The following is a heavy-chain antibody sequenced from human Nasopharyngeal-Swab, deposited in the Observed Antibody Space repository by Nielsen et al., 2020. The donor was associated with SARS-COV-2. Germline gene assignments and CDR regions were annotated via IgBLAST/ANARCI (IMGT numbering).Heavy chain of an antibody. V-gene: IGHV4-4*07. CDR1: GGSISSYY. CDR3: ARVTRDGYNYDRFDY. J-gene: IGHJ4*02. D-gene: IGHD5-24*01. CDR2: IYTSGST. Sequence: SETLSLTCTVSGGSISSYYWSWIRQPAGKGLEWIGRIYTSGSTNYNPPLKSRVTMSVDTSKNQFSLKLSSVTAADTAVYYCARVTRDGYNYDRFDYWGQGTLVTVSS.